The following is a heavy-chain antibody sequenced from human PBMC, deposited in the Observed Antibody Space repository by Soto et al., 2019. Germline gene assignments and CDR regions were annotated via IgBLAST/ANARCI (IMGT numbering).Heavy chain of an antibody. CDR3: AREEVAGTLGYYYYYGMDV. D-gene: IGHD6-19*01. CDR1: GFTFSSYS. J-gene: IGHJ6*02. Sequence: PGGSLRLSCAASGFTFSSYSMNWVRQAPGKGLEWVSSISSSSSYIYYADSVKGRFTISRDNAKNSLYLQMNSLRAEDTAVYYCAREEVAGTLGYYYYYGMDVWGQGTTVTVSS. CDR2: ISSSSSYI. V-gene: IGHV3-21*01.